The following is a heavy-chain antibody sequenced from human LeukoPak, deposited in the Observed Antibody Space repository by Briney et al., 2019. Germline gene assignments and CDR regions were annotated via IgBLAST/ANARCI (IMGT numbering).Heavy chain of an antibody. V-gene: IGHV3-20*04. CDR2: ISWNGGST. CDR3: ARDVITFGGVITDHDAFDI. J-gene: IGHJ3*02. D-gene: IGHD3-16*02. Sequence: GGSLRLSCAASGVTFDDYGMSWVRQAPGKGLEWVSGISWNGGSTGYADSVKGRFTISRDNAKNSLYLQMNSLRAEDTALYYCARDVITFGGVITDHDAFDIWGQGTMVTVSS. CDR1: GVTFDDYG.